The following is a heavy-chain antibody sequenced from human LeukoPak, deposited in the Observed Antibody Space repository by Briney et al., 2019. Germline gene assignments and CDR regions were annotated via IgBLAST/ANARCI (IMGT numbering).Heavy chain of an antibody. J-gene: IGHJ5*02. Sequence: ASVKVSCKASGYTFTSYGISWVRQAPGQGLEWMGWISAYNGNTNYAQKLQGRVTMTTDTSTSTAYMELRSLRSDDTAVYYCARDVLARDYYDIGVPVDWFDPWGQGTLVTVSS. CDR3: ARDVLARDYYDIGVPVDWFDP. D-gene: IGHD3-22*01. CDR1: GYTFTSYG. V-gene: IGHV1-18*01. CDR2: ISAYNGNT.